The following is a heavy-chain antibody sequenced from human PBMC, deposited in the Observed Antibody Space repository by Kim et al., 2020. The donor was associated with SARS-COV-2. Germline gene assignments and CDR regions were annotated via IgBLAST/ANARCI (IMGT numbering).Heavy chain of an antibody. Sequence: GGSLRLSCAAPGFDVINNYMSWIRQAPGKGLEWVSIIYMDDTTYYANSVKGRFTISRDTSQNTLYLHMNNLRAEDTGLYYCTKDAGRSGGGYWGQGTLVT. CDR3: TKDAGRSGGGY. CDR1: GFDVINNY. V-gene: IGHV3-53*01. D-gene: IGHD1-26*01. J-gene: IGHJ4*02. CDR2: IYMDDTT.